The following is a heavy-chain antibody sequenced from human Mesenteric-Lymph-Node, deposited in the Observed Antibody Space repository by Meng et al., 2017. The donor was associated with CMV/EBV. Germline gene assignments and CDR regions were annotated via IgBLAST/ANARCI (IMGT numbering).Heavy chain of an antibody. CDR2: INSGGGSA. J-gene: IGHJ4*02. CDR3: ASDWGVAAAGPPTFFEY. Sequence: YTFSTFYMHWVRQAPGQGLEWMGIINSGGGSATYAQKFQGRLSITRDTSTSTVNMELNSLRSEDTAVYYCASDWGVAAAGPPTFFEYWGQGTLVTVSS. V-gene: IGHV1-46*01. D-gene: IGHD6-13*01. CDR1: YTFSTFY.